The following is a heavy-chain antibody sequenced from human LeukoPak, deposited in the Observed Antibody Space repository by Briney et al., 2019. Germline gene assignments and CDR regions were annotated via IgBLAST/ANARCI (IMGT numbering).Heavy chain of an antibody. D-gene: IGHD4/OR15-4a*01. CDR1: GFTFSSNW. CDR2: IKQDGSEK. Sequence: GGSLRLSCAASGFTFSSNWMSWVRQAPGKGLEWVANIKQDGSEKYYVDSVEGRFSISRDNAKNSLYLQMNSLRAEDTAVYYCVRHLTYFDYRGQGTLVTVSS. V-gene: IGHV3-7*01. J-gene: IGHJ4*02. CDR3: VRHLTYFDY.